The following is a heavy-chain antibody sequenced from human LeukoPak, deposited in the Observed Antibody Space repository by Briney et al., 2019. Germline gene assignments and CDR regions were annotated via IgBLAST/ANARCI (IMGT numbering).Heavy chain of an antibody. V-gene: IGHV3-53*01. D-gene: IGHD6-13*01. Sequence: GGSLRLSCTVSGFTVSSNSMSWVRQAPGKGLEWVPFIYSDNTHYSDSVKGRFTISRDNSKNTLYLQMNSLRAEDTAVYYCARVEIGSSWFYYYYMDVWGKGTTVTVSS. CDR1: GFTVSSNS. J-gene: IGHJ6*03. CDR2: IYSDNT. CDR3: ARVEIGSSWFYYYYMDV.